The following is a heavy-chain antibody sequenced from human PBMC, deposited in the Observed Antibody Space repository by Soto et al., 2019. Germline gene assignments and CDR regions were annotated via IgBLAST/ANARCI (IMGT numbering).Heavy chain of an antibody. CDR2: ISGSGGST. V-gene: IGHV3-23*01. D-gene: IGHD6-13*01. J-gene: IGHJ4*02. Sequence: YLRLTCAASGFTFSSYAMSWVRQAPGKGLEWVSAISGSGGSTYYADSVKGRFTISRDNSKNTLYLQMNSLRAEDTAVYYCAKSSGSSSRWYDFAFCGQGTLVIVSS. CDR3: AKSSGSSSRWYDFAF. CDR1: GFTFSSYA.